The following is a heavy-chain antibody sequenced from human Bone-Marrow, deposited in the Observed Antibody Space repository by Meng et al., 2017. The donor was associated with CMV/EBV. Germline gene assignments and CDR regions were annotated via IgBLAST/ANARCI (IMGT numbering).Heavy chain of an antibody. Sequence: GSLRLSCTVSGGSISSSSYFWGWIRQPPGKGLEWIGSIYYSGSTYYNPSLRSRVTMSLDTSKNQFSLELSSVTAAATAVYYCARRKWEPSTYCFDSWGQGTLVTVSS. CDR1: GGSISSSSYF. CDR3: ARRKWEPSTYCFDS. J-gene: IGHJ4*02. CDR2: IYYSGST. D-gene: IGHD1-26*01. V-gene: IGHV4-39*07.